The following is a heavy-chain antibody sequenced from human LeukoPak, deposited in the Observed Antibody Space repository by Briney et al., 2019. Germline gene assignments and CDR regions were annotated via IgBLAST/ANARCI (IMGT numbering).Heavy chain of an antibody. CDR3: AREGSPRDWAFDY. D-gene: IGHD2-21*01. CDR2: INPSSGGT. V-gene: IGHV1-2*02. CDR1: GYTFTGYY. Sequence: ASVKVSCKASGYTFTGYYMHWVRQAPGQGLEWMGWINPSSGGTNYAQKFQGRVTMTRDTSISTAYMELSRLRSDDTAVYYCAREGSPRDWAFDYWGQGTLVTVSS. J-gene: IGHJ4*02.